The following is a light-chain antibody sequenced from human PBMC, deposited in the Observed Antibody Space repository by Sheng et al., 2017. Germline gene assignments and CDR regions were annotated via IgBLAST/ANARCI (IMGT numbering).Light chain of an antibody. Sequence: QSALTQPASVSGAPGQSITISCTGSTSDVGGYDYVSWYEQHPGKAPKVIIYDVSDRPSGVSDRFSGSKSGNTASLTISGLQAEDEADYYCSSYTSSNTLIVFGTGTKVTVL. CDR2: DVS. J-gene: IGLJ1*01. CDR1: TSDVGGYDY. V-gene: IGLV2-14*03. CDR3: SSYTSSNTLIV.